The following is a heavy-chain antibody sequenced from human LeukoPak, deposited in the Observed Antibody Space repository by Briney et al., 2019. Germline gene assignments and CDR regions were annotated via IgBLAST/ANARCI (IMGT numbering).Heavy chain of an antibody. Sequence: GGSLRLSCAASGFTFNNYAVHWVSQAPGRGLEWVATVSYDGTKRYYADSVQGRFSISRDSSHNTLFLQMNNLRTEDTALYYCARVRHGSVRGGFDVWGQGTLVTVSP. V-gene: IGHV3-30-3*01. J-gene: IGHJ3*01. CDR2: VSYDGTKR. D-gene: IGHD3-10*01. CDR1: GFTFNNYA. CDR3: ARVRHGSVRGGFDV.